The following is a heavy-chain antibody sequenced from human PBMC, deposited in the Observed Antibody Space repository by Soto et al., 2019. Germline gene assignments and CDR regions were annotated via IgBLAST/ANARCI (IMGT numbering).Heavy chain of an antibody. CDR2: ISYDGSNK. Sequence: QVQLVESGGGVVQPGRSLRLSCAASGFTFSSYGMHWVRQAPGKGLEWVAVISYDGSNKYYADSVKGRFTISRDNSKNTLYLQMNSLRAEDTAVYYCVKVAMIVVVIGDFDYWGQGTLVTVSS. D-gene: IGHD3-22*01. V-gene: IGHV3-30*18. CDR1: GFTFSSYG. CDR3: VKVAMIVVVIGDFDY. J-gene: IGHJ4*02.